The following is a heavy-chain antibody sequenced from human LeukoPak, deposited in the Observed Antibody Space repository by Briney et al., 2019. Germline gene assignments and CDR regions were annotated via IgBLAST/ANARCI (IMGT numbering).Heavy chain of an antibody. J-gene: IGHJ4*02. V-gene: IGHV3-33*01. Sequence: PGGSLRLSCAASGFTFSSYGMHWVRQAPGKGLEWVAVIWYDGSNKYYADSVKGRFTISRDNSKNTLYLQMNSLRAEDTAVYYCARDYCSSTSCYLPEYYFDYWGQGTLVTVSS. CDR1: GFTFSSYG. D-gene: IGHD2-2*01. CDR3: ARDYCSSTSCYLPEYYFDY. CDR2: IWYDGSNK.